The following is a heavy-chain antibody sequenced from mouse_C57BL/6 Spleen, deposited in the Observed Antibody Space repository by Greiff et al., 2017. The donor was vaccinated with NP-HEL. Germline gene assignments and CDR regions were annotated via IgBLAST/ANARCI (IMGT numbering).Heavy chain of an antibody. CDR3: ARYSNYLAWFAY. Sequence: QVQLKESGAELVKPGASVKISCKASGYAFSSYWMNWVKQRPGKGLEWIGQIYPGDGDTNYNGKFKGKATLTADKSSSTAYMQLSSLTSEDSAVYFCARYSNYLAWFAYWGQGTLVTVSA. CDR2: IYPGDGDT. D-gene: IGHD2-5*01. CDR1: GYAFSSYW. J-gene: IGHJ3*01. V-gene: IGHV1-80*01.